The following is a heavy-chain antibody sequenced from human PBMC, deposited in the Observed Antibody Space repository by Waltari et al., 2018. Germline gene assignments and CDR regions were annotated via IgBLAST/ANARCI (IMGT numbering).Heavy chain of an antibody. V-gene: IGHV1-2*02. CDR1: GYTFTGYN. D-gene: IGHD6-13*01. J-gene: IGHJ4*02. CDR3: ARLQQLVVGGFDY. CDR2: FNPNRCGT. Sequence: QVQLVQSGAEVKKPGASVKVSCKASGYTFTGYNLHWVRQAPGQGPEWMGWFNPNRCGTNNAQKSQGRVTMTRDTSSSTAYMELGRLRSDDTAVYYCARLQQLVVGGFDYWGQGTLVTVSS.